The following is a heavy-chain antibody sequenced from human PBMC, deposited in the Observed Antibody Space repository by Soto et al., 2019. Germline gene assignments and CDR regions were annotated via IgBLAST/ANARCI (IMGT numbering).Heavy chain of an antibody. J-gene: IGHJ4*02. CDR3: VKDNGVRATGTCFDF. D-gene: IGHD1-1*01. CDR1: GFTFNDYA. Sequence: EVQLVESGGGLAQPGRSLRLSCATSGFTFNDYAMHWVRQAPGKGLEWVSGISWNSGKIAYAESVTGRFTISRDNSKNSIYLQMNSLRPEDTALYYCVKDNGVRATGTCFDFWGQGAPVSVSS. V-gene: IGHV3-9*01. CDR2: ISWNSGKI.